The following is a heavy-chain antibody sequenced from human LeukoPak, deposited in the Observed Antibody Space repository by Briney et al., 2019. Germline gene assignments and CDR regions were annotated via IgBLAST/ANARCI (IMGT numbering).Heavy chain of an antibody. CDR1: GFTVSSNY. CDR3: AREGNYYDMDV. J-gene: IGHJ6*02. V-gene: IGHV3-53*01. Sequence: GRSLRLSCAASGFTVSSNYMSWVRQAPGKGLEWVSVIFSGGTTYYADSVKGRFTISRGNSKNTLYLQMNSLRAEDTAVYYCAREGNYYDMDVWGQGTTVTVSS. CDR2: IFSGGTT.